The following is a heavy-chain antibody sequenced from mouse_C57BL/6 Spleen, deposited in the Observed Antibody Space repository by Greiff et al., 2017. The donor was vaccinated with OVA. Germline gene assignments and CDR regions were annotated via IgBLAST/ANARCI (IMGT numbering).Heavy chain of an antibody. V-gene: IGHV1-55*01. D-gene: IGHD2-3*01. Sequence: VQLQQPGAELVKPGASVKMSCKASGYTFTSYWITWVKQRPGQGLEWIGDIYPGSGSTNYNEKFKSKATLTVDTSSSTSYMQLSSLTSEDSAVYYGARPDDGDYGYFDVWGTGTTVTVSS. CDR1: GYTFTSYW. J-gene: IGHJ1*03. CDR2: IYPGSGST. CDR3: ARPDDGDYGYFDV.